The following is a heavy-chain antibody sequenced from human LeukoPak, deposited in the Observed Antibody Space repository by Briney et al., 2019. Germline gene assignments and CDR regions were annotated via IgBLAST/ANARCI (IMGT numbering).Heavy chain of an antibody. CDR2: IYYSGST. CDR3: ARATHDYVWGDAFDI. D-gene: IGHD3-16*01. V-gene: IGHV4-30-4*01. J-gene: IGHJ3*02. CDR1: GGSISSGDYY. Sequence: SQTLSLTCTVSGGSISSGDYYWSWIRQPPGKGLERIGYIYYSGSTYYSPSLKSRITISVDTSKNQFSLKLSSVTAADTAVYYCARATHDYVWGDAFDIWGQGTMVTVSS.